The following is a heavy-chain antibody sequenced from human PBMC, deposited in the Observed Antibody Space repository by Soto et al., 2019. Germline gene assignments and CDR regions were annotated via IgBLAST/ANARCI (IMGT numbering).Heavy chain of an antibody. CDR3: ARDSYGMDV. CDR2: ISYDGSNK. V-gene: IGHV3-30-3*01. CDR1: GFTFSSYA. J-gene: IGHJ6*02. Sequence: GGSLRLSCAASGFTFSSYAMHWVRQAPGKGLEWVAVISYDGSNKYYADSVKGRFTISRDNSKNTLYLQMNSLRAEDTAVYYCARDSYGMDVWGQGTTVTVSS.